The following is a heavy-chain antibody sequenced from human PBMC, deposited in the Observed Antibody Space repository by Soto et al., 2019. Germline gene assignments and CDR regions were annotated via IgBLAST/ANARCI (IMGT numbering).Heavy chain of an antibody. Sequence: QVQLVESGGGVVQPGRSLRLSCAASGFTFSSYAMHWVRQAPGKGLEWVAVISYDGSNKYYADSVKGRFTISSDNSYNTLYLQMNSLRAEDTAVYYCARDGWNWNYALDYWGQGTLVTVSS. J-gene: IGHJ4*02. CDR2: ISYDGSNK. CDR3: ARDGWNWNYALDY. V-gene: IGHV3-30-3*01. D-gene: IGHD1-7*01. CDR1: GFTFSSYA.